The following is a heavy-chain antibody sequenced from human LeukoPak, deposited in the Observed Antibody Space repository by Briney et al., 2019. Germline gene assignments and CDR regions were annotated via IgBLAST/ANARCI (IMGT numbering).Heavy chain of an antibody. CDR3: ARVIRRCSSTSCYPYNSHNWFAP. CDR2: INPSGGST. CDR1: GYTFTDYY. J-gene: IGHJ5*02. Sequence: ASVKVSCKASGYTFTDYYMHWVRQAPGQGLEWMGIINPSGGSTSYAQKFQGRVTMTRDMSTSTVYMELSSLRSEDTAVYYCARVIRRCSSTSCYPYNSHNWFAPWGQGTLVTVSS. D-gene: IGHD2-2*01. V-gene: IGHV1-46*01.